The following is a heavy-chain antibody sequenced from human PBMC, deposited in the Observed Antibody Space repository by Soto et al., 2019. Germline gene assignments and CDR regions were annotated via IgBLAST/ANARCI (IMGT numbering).Heavy chain of an antibody. V-gene: IGHV4-30-2*01. Sequence: QVRLQESGSGLVKPSQTLSLTCAVSGASISTPGYTWSWIRQPPGKGLEWIGYIYPSGDSTYNPSLKGRVTSSLDAPRNRFSLSVGYVTAADTAVYYCARATFGAVLHLEVWGQGTTVTVSS. J-gene: IGHJ6*02. CDR2: IYPSGDS. CDR1: GASISTPGYT. D-gene: IGHD3-3*01. CDR3: ARATFGAVLHLEV.